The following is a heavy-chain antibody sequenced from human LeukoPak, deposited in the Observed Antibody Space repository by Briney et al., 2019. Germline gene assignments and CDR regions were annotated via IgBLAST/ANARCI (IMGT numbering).Heavy chain of an antibody. J-gene: IGHJ6*02. Sequence: GASVKVSCKASGYTFTSYGISWVRQAPGQGLEWMGWISAYNGNTNYAQKLQGRVTMTTDTSTSTAYMELRSLRSDDTAVYYCARDIVATIGSYYYYGMDVWGQGTRVTVSS. CDR2: ISAYNGNT. CDR1: GYTFTSYG. D-gene: IGHD5-12*01. V-gene: IGHV1-18*01. CDR3: ARDIVATIGSYYYYGMDV.